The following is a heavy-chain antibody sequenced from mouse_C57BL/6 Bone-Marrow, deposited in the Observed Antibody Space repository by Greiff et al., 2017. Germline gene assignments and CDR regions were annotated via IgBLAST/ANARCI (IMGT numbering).Heavy chain of an antibody. D-gene: IGHD1-1*01. CDR3: AKHEGDYYGSSPFAY. CDR1: GFSLTSYG. CDR2: IWGGGST. Sequence: QVQLKESGPGLVAPSQSLSITCTVSGFSLTSYGVDWVRQPPGKGLEWLGVIWGGGSTNYNSALMSRLSISKDNSKSQVFLKKNSLQTDDTAMYYFAKHEGDYYGSSPFAYWGQGTLVTVSA. V-gene: IGHV2-9*01. J-gene: IGHJ3*01.